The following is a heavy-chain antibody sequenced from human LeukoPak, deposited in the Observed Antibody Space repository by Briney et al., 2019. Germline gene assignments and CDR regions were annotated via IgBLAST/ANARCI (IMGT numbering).Heavy chain of an antibody. CDR3: AKGDHYYDSSGYYRSFGY. V-gene: IGHV3-30*18. J-gene: IGHJ4*02. CDR2: ISYDGSNK. CDR1: GFTFSSYG. D-gene: IGHD3-22*01. Sequence: GGSLRLSCAASGFTFSSYGMHWVRQAPGKGLEWVAVISYDGSNKYYADSVKGRFTISRDNSKNTLYLQMNSLRAEDTAVYYCAKGDHYYDSSGYYRSFGYWGQGTLVTVSS.